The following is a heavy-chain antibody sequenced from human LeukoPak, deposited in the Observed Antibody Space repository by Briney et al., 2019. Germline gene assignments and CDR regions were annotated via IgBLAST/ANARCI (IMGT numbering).Heavy chain of an antibody. CDR2: IYYSGST. Sequence: SETLSLTCAVYGGSFSGYYWSWIRQPPGKGLEWIGSIYYSGSTYYNPSLKSRVTISVDTSKNQFSLKLSSVTAADTAVYYCARQDIAAAGAFDYWGQGTLVTVSS. J-gene: IGHJ4*02. V-gene: IGHV4-34*01. CDR3: ARQDIAAAGAFDY. D-gene: IGHD6-13*01. CDR1: GGSFSGYY.